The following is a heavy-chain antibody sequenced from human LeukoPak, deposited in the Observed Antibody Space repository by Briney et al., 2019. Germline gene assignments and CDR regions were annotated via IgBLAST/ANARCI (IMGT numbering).Heavy chain of an antibody. J-gene: IGHJ3*02. CDR1: GGSISSGSYY. CDR2: IYTSGST. V-gene: IGHV4-61*02. Sequence: SQTLSLTCTVSGGSISSGSYYWSWIRQPAGKGLEWIGRIYTSGSTNYNPSLKSRVTISVDTSKNQFSLKLSSVTAADTAVYYCASYNWNYVGAFDIWGQGTMVTVSS. D-gene: IGHD1-7*01. CDR3: ASYNWNYVGAFDI.